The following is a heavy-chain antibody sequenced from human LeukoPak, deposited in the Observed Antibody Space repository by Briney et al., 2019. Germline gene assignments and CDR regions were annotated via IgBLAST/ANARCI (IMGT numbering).Heavy chain of an antibody. CDR3: ARDFAKTGTFDY. V-gene: IGHV3-66*01. CDR1: GFTVSSNY. CDR2: IYSGGTT. D-gene: IGHD7-27*01. Sequence: GGSLRLSCAASGFTVSSNYMSWVRQNPGKGLEWVSVIYSGGTTYYADSVKGRFTISRDNSKNTLYLQMNSLRAEDTAVYYCARDFAKTGTFDYWGQGTLVTVSS. J-gene: IGHJ4*02.